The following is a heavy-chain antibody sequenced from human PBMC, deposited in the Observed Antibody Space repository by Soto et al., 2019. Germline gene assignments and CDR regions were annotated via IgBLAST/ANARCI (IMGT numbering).Heavy chain of an antibody. CDR1: GGTFTSYY. J-gene: IGHJ4*02. CDR2: INPSGGST. CDR3: ARGGDSSGYYPPYFDY. D-gene: IGHD3-22*01. V-gene: IGHV1-46*01. Sequence: ASVKVSCKSSGGTFTSYYMHWVRQAPGQGLEWMGIINPSGGSTSYAQKFQGRVTMTRDTSTSTVYMELSSLRSEDTAVYYCARGGDSSGYYPPYFDYWGQGTLVTVSS.